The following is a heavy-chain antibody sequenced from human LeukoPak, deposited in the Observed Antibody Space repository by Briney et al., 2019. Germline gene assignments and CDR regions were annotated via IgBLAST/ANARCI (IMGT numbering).Heavy chain of an antibody. Sequence: PSETLSLTCTVSGGSISSSSYYWGWIRQPPGKGLEWIGSIYYSGSTHYNPSLKSRVTISVDTSKNQFSLKLSSVTAADTAVYYCARQYDYVWGSYRATFDYWGQGTLVTVSS. J-gene: IGHJ4*02. CDR1: GGSISSSSYY. CDR2: IYYSGST. CDR3: ARQYDYVWGSYRATFDY. V-gene: IGHV4-39*01. D-gene: IGHD3-16*02.